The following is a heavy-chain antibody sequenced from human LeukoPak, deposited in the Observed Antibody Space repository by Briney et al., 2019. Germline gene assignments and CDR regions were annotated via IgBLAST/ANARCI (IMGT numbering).Heavy chain of an antibody. Sequence: GGSLRLSCAASGFTFSIYSMNWVRQAPGKGLEWVSSISSSSSTIYYADSVKGRFTISRDNAKNSLYLQMNSLRAEDTAVYYCARVPYYYYYMDVWGKGTTVTVSS. CDR3: ARVPYYYYYMDV. V-gene: IGHV3-48*01. CDR2: ISSSSSTI. J-gene: IGHJ6*03. CDR1: GFTFSIYS.